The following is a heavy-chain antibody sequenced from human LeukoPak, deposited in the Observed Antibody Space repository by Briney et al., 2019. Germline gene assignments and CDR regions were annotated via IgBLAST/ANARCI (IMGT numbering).Heavy chain of an antibody. Sequence: PSQTLSLTCTVSGGSISSYYWSWIRQPPGKGLEWIGYIYYSGSTNYNPSLKSRVTISIDTSKNQFSLRLSSVTAADTAVYYCARQYYDFWSGYNPARYYYGMDVWGQGTTVTVSS. D-gene: IGHD3-3*01. CDR2: IYYSGST. CDR3: ARQYYDFWSGYNPARYYYGMDV. V-gene: IGHV4-59*01. J-gene: IGHJ6*02. CDR1: GGSISSYY.